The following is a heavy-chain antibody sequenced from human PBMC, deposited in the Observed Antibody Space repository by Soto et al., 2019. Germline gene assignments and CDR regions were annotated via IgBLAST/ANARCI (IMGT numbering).Heavy chain of an antibody. CDR2: ISSSSSYI. J-gene: IGHJ6*02. CDR3: ARLPRGATTDYYYYGMDV. Sequence: GGSLRLSCAASGFTFSSYSMNWVRQAPGKGLEWVSSISSSSSYIYYADSVKGRFTISRDNAKNSLYLQMNSLRAEDTAVYYCARLPRGATTDYYYYGMDVWGQGTTVTVSS. V-gene: IGHV3-21*01. CDR1: GFTFSSYS. D-gene: IGHD1-26*01.